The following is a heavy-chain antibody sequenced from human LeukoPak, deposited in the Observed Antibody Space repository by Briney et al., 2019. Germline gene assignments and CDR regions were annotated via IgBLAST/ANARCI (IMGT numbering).Heavy chain of an antibody. J-gene: IGHJ5*02. D-gene: IGHD5-18*01. CDR2: MFYTGSG. CDR1: GGSMSNCY. Sequence: SETLSLTCTVSGGSMSNCYWSWIRQPPGKGLEWIGYMFYTGSGKYNPSLKSRVTISVDTSKRQISLKLTSVTAADTAVYYCATNLPGYSYGYWVAWGQGTLVTVSS. V-gene: IGHV4-59*01. CDR3: ATNLPGYSYGYWVA.